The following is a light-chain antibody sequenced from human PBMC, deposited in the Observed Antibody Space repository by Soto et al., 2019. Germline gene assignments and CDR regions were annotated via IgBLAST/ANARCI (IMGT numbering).Light chain of an antibody. V-gene: IGKV3-20*01. J-gene: IGKJ1*01. CDR1: QSVSSSY. CDR2: GAS. Sequence: EIVLRQSPGTLSLSPGERATVSCRASQSVSSSYLAWYQQKPGQAPRLLIYGASSRATGIPDRFSGSGYGTDFTLTISRLETEDFAVYYCQQYGSSSWTFGQGTKVDIK. CDR3: QQYGSSSWT.